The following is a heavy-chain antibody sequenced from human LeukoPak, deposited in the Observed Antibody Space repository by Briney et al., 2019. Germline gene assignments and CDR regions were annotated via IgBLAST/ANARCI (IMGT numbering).Heavy chain of an antibody. V-gene: IGHV1-8*01. CDR2: MNPNSGNT. CDR3: ARGSFLLNAFDI. Sequence: GASVKVSCKASGYTFTSYDINWVRQATGQGLEWMGWMNPNSGNTGYAQKFQGRVTMTRNTSISTAYMELSSLRSEDMAVYYCARGSFLLNAFDIWGQGTMVTVSS. CDR1: GYTFTSYD. D-gene: IGHD2/OR15-2a*01. J-gene: IGHJ3*02.